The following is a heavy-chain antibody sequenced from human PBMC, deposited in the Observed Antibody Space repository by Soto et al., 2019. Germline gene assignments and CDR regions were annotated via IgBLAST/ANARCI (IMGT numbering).Heavy chain of an antibody. CDR2: INPNSGGT. CDR3: ARVVVQAASRWYWFDP. CDR1: GYTFTSYG. J-gene: IGHJ5*02. D-gene: IGHD2-2*01. Sequence: GASVKVSCKASGYTFTSYGISWVRQAPGQGLEWMGWINPNSGGTNYAQKFQGRVTITADKSTSTAYMELSSLRSEDTAVYYCARVVVQAASRWYWFDPWGQETLVTVS. V-gene: IGHV1-18*01.